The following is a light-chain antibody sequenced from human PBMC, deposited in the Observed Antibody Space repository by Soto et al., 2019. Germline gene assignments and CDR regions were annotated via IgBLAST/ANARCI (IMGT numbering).Light chain of an antibody. CDR3: QQSYKILT. J-gene: IGKJ4*01. CDR1: DNIGSN. V-gene: IGKV1-39*01. Sequence: IQLTQSPASLSASAGDRGTITFRASDNIGSNLNWYQHQTGTAPKLLIYAASSLQGGVPSRFSGSGYGTQFTLTISGLQTEDFATYYCQQSYKILTFGGGTKVDIK. CDR2: AAS.